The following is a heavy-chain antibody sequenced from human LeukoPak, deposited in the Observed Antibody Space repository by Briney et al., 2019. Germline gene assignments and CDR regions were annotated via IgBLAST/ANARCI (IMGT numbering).Heavy chain of an antibody. D-gene: IGHD3-9*01. Sequence: GGSLRLSCAASGFPFTIAWMSWVRQAPGNGLEWIGRIRSKNDGGTTDYAAPVKGKFTISRDDSKSTLYLHMSSLTTEDTAIYYCTAYYDFLTGYNTRRDYWGRGTLVTASP. J-gene: IGHJ4*02. V-gene: IGHV3-15*01. CDR1: GFPFTIAW. CDR3: TAYYDFLTGYNTRRDY. CDR2: IRSKNDGGTT.